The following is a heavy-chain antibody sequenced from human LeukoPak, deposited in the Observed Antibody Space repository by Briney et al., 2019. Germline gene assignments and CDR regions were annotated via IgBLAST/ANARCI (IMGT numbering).Heavy chain of an antibody. CDR2: IDYRGIT. D-gene: IGHD6-19*01. CDR1: GGSISSYY. J-gene: IGHJ4*02. CDR3: TREYSSGWSGTGY. V-gene: IGHV4-59*01. Sequence: SETLSLTCTVSGGSISSYYWSWIRQPPGKGLEWIGYIDYRGITSYNPSLESRVTISVDTSKTQFSLRLSSMTAADTAVYYCTREYSSGWSGTGYWGQGTLVTVSS.